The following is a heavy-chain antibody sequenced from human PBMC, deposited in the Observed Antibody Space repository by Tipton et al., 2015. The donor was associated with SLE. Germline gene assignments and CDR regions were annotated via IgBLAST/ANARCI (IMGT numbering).Heavy chain of an antibody. CDR3: ARGVIAARRGRFDY. D-gene: IGHD6-6*01. CDR1: GGSFSGYY. Sequence: LRLSCAVYGGSFSGYYWSWIRQSPGKGLEWIGEINHSGSTNYNPSLKSRVTISVDTSKNQFSLKLSSVTAADTAVYYCARGVIAARRGRFDYWGQGTLVTVSS. CDR2: INHSGST. V-gene: IGHV4-34*01. J-gene: IGHJ4*02.